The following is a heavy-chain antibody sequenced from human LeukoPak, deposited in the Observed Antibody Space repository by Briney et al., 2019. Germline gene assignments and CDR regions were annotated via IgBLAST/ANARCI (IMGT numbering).Heavy chain of an antibody. J-gene: IGHJ3*02. Sequence: SETLSLTCTVSGGSISSHYWSWIRQPPGKGLEWIGYIYYSGSTNYNPSLKSRVTISVDTSKNQFSLKLSSVTAADTAVYYCASEPSGGDAFDIWGQGTMVTVSS. CDR2: IYYSGST. V-gene: IGHV4-59*11. D-gene: IGHD2-15*01. CDR1: GGSISSHY. CDR3: ASEPSGGDAFDI.